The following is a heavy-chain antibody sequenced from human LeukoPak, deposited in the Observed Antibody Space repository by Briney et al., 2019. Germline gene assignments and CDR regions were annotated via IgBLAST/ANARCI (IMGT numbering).Heavy chain of an antibody. CDR3: ARDPGFGESPFDY. D-gene: IGHD3-10*01. J-gene: IGHJ4*02. V-gene: IGHV4-61*02. CDR1: GGSISSGSYY. Sequence: PSETLSLTCTVSGGSISSGSYYWNWIRQPAGKGLEWIGRIYTSGSTNYNPFLKSRVTISVDTSKNQFSLKLTSVTAADTAVYFFARDPGFGESPFDYWGQGTLVTVSS. CDR2: IYTSGST.